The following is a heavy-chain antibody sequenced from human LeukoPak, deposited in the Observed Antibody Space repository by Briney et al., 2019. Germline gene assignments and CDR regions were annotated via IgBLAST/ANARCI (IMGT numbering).Heavy chain of an antibody. CDR1: GFTFSNHY. D-gene: IGHD1-26*01. CDR2: INGGGGST. J-gene: IGHJ3*02. CDR3: AKGGVVHAFNI. Sequence: GGSLRLSCAASGFTFSNHYMSWIRQAPGKGLEWVSAINGGGGSTYYADSVKGRFTISRDNSKSTLYLQMNSLRAEDTAVYYCAKGGVVHAFNIWGQGTMVTVSS. V-gene: IGHV3-23*01.